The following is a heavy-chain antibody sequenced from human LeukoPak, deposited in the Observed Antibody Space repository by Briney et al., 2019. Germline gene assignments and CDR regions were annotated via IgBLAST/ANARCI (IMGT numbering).Heavy chain of an antibody. CDR3: AKRSGSGGPFDY. CDR1: GFTFTNYA. V-gene: IGHV3-23*01. J-gene: IGHJ4*02. D-gene: IGHD3-10*01. Sequence: GGSLRLSCTASGFTFTNYAMSWVRQAPGRGLEWVSNISPGGSTNYADSVKGRFTISRDNYKNTMYLQMNSLRAEDTAVYYCAKRSGSGGPFDYWGQGILVTVSS. CDR2: ISPGGST.